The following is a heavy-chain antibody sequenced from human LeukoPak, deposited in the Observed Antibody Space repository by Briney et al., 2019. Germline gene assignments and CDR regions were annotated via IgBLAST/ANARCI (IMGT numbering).Heavy chain of an antibody. J-gene: IGHJ6*03. CDR3: ARATAGTRNYYYYYMDV. Sequence: SETLSLTCTVSGGSISSYYWSWIRQPPGKGLEWIGYIYYSGSTNYNPSLKSRVTISVDTSKNQFSLKLSSVTAADTAVYYCARATAGTRNYYYYYMDVWGKGTTVTVSS. CDR2: IYYSGST. D-gene: IGHD6-13*01. CDR1: GGSISSYY. V-gene: IGHV4-59*01.